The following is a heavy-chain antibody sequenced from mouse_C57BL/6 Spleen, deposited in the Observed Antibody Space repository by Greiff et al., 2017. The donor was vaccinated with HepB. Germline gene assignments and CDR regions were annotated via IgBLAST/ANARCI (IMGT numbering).Heavy chain of an antibody. CDR3: ARDKVYDYYYAMDY. CDR2: ISDGGSYT. CDR1: GFTFSSYA. J-gene: IGHJ4*01. D-gene: IGHD2-4*01. Sequence: EVKLVESGGGLVKPGGSLKLSCAASGFTFSSYAMSWVRQTPEKRLEWVATISDGGSYTYYPDNVKGRFTISRDNAKNNLYLQMSHLKSEDTAMYYCARDKVYDYYYAMDYWGQGTSVTVSS. V-gene: IGHV5-4*01.